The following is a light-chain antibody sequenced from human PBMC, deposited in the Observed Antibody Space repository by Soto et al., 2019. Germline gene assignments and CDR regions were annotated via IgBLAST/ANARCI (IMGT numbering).Light chain of an antibody. CDR1: TGAVTSGYY. Sequence: QAVVTQEPSLTVSPGGTVTLTCASSTGAVTSGYYPNWFQQKPGQAPRALIYSTSNKPSRTPARFSGSLLGGKAALTLSGVQPEDEAEYYCLLYYGGAQVFGGGTKVTVL. CDR2: STS. J-gene: IGLJ2*01. CDR3: LLYYGGAQV. V-gene: IGLV7-43*01.